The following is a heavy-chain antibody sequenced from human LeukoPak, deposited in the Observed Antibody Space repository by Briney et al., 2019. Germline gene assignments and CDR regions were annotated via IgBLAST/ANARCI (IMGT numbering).Heavy chain of an antibody. CDR2: ISGSGGST. Sequence: PGGSLRLSCAASGFTFSSYAMSWVRQAPGKGLEWVSAISGSGGSTYYADSVKGRFTISRDNSKNTLYLQMNSLRAEDTAVYYWAKGPATYFYDSSGLIDYWGQGSLVTVSS. J-gene: IGHJ4*02. V-gene: IGHV3-23*01. CDR3: AKGPATYFYDSSGLIDY. CDR1: GFTFSSYA. D-gene: IGHD3-22*01.